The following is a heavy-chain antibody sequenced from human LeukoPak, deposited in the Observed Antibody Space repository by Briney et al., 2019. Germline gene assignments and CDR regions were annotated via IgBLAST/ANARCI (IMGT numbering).Heavy chain of an antibody. J-gene: IGHJ4*02. D-gene: IGHD3/OR15-3a*01. CDR1: GGSFSGYY. Sequence: SETPSLTCAVYGGSFSGYYWSWIRQPPGKGLEWIGEINHSGSTNYNPSLKSRVTISVDTSKNQFSLKLSSVTAADTAVYYCARSFSGTVIFRYWGQGTLVTVSS. CDR3: ARSFSGTVIFRY. CDR2: INHSGST. V-gene: IGHV4-34*01.